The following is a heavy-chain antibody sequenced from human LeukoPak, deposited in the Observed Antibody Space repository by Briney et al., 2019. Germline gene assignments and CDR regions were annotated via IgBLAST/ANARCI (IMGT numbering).Heavy chain of an antibody. Sequence: GGSLRLSCAASGFTFSSYAMGWVRQAPGKGLEWVSAITASGGNTDYADSEKGRFTISRDNSKNTLYLQVNSLRAEDTAVYYCAKGNGYSYGRYYFDYWGQGTLVTVSS. V-gene: IGHV3-23*01. CDR2: ITASGGNT. J-gene: IGHJ4*02. D-gene: IGHD5-18*01. CDR1: GFTFSSYA. CDR3: AKGNGYSYGRYYFDY.